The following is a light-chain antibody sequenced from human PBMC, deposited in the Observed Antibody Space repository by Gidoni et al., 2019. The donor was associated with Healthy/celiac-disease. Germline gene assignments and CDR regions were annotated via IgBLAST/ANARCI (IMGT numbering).Light chain of an antibody. CDR3: QQYYSTPWT. CDR1: QSVLYSSNNKNY. CDR2: WAS. J-gene: IGKJ1*01. V-gene: IGKV4-1*01. Sequence: DLVMTQSPDSLAVSLGERATINCKSSQSVLYSSNNKNYLAWYQQKPGQPPKLLIYWASTRESGVPDRFSGSGSGTDFTLTISSLQAEDVAVYYCQQYYSTPWTFXXXTKVEIK.